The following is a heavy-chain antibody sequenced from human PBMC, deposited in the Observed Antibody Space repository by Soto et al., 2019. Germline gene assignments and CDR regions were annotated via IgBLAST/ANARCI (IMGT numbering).Heavy chain of an antibody. CDR1: GGTFSSYT. V-gene: IGHV1-69*02. CDR3: AGHDLGYCSSTSCYSPDHNWFDP. J-gene: IGHJ5*02. Sequence: ASVKVSCKASGGTFSSYTISWVRQAPGQGLEWMGRIIPILGIANYAQKFQGRVTITADKSTSTAYMELSSLRSEDTAVYYCAGHDLGYCSSTSCYSPDHNWFDPWGQGTLVTVSS. CDR2: IIPILGIA. D-gene: IGHD2-2*01.